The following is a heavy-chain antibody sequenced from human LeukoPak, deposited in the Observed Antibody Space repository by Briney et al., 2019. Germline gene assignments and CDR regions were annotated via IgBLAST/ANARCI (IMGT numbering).Heavy chain of an antibody. J-gene: IGHJ4*02. V-gene: IGHV1-69*06. Sequence: ASVKVSCKASGGTFSSCAISWVRQAPGQGLEWMGGIIPIFGTANYAQKFQGRVTITADKSTSTAYMELSSLRSEDTAVYYCARDRQGGYESFDYWGQGTLVTVSS. CDR3: ARDRQGGYESFDY. D-gene: IGHD5-12*01. CDR1: GGTFSSCA. CDR2: IIPIFGTA.